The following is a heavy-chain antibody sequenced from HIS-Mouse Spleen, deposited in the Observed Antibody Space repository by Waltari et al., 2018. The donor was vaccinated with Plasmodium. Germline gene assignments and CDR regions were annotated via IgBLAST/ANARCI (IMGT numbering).Heavy chain of an antibody. CDR1: GGSFSGYY. J-gene: IGHJ4*02. D-gene: IGHD3-3*01. V-gene: IGHV4-34*01. CDR2: INHSGST. Sequence: QVQLQQWGAGLLKPSETLALTCAVYGGSFSGYYRSWIRQPPGQGLEGIGEINHSGSTNYNPSLKSRVTISVDTSKNQFSLKLSSVTAADTAVYYCARAYYDFWSGYRFDYWGQGTLVTVSS. CDR3: ARAYYDFWSGYRFDY.